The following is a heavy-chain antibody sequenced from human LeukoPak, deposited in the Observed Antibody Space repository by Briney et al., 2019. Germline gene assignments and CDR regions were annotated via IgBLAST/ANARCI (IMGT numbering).Heavy chain of an antibody. V-gene: IGHV1-2*02. D-gene: IGHD3-3*01. J-gene: IGHJ4*02. CDR3: ARDHDFWSGLIGY. CDR2: INPNSGGT. Sequence: ASVKVSCKASGYTFTGYYMHWVRQAPGQGLEWMGWINPNSGGTNYAQKFQGRVTMTRDTSTSTVYMELSSLRSEDTAVYYCARDHDFWSGLIGYWGQGTLVTVSS. CDR1: GYTFTGYY.